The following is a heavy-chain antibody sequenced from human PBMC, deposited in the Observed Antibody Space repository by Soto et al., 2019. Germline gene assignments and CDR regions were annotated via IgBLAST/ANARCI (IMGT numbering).Heavy chain of an antibody. J-gene: IGHJ4*02. D-gene: IGHD3-22*01. CDR2: IKSKTDGGAT. CDR1: GFTFNNAY. CDR3: AKEKRSYDSSDYYPPMRDY. V-gene: IGHV3-15*07. Sequence: GGSLRLSCAASGFTFNNAYMTWVRQAPGKGLEWVGRIKSKTDGGATDYAAPVKGRFTMSRDNSKNTLYLQMNSLRAEDTAVYYCAKEKRSYDSSDYYPPMRDYWGQGTLVTVSS.